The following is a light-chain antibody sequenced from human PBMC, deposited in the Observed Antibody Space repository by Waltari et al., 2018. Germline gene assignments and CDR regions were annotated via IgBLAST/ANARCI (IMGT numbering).Light chain of an antibody. V-gene: IGLV2-23*01. J-gene: IGLJ2*01. CDR1: SSDIGTYNY. CDR3: CSYARSRTLL. Sequence: QSALTQPASVSGSPGQSPTISCTGPSSDIGTYNYVTWYQQSPGKAPKLMSHGVSNRPSGVSDRFSGSKSGNTAYLTISGLQAEDEAVYYCCSYARSRTLLFGGGTELTVL. CDR2: GVS.